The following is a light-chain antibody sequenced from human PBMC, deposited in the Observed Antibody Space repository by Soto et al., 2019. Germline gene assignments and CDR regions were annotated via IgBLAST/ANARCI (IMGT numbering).Light chain of an antibody. J-gene: IGKJ3*01. CDR3: QQRSNWPFT. CDR1: QSVSSY. V-gene: IGKV3-11*01. Sequence: EIVLTQSPATLSLSPGESATLSCRASQSVSSYLAWYQQKPGQAPRLLIYDASNRATGIPARFSGSGSGTDFTLTTSSLEPEDLAVYYCQQRSNWPFTFGHGTKVDIK. CDR2: DAS.